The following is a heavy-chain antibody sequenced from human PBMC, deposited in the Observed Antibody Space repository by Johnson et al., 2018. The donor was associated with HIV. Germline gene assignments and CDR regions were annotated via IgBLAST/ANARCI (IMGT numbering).Heavy chain of an antibody. Sequence: QVQLVESGGGVVQPGRSLRLSCEASGFTFSSYAVHWVRQAPGKGLEWVALISYGGKNKYYADSVKGRFTISRDNSKNTMFLQMNSLRLEDTAVYYCTRSKDCSGGSCPDAFDIWGQGTMLIVSS. V-gene: IGHV3-30*04. D-gene: IGHD2-15*01. CDR2: ISYGGKNK. CDR3: TRSKDCSGGSCPDAFDI. J-gene: IGHJ3*02. CDR1: GFTFSSYA.